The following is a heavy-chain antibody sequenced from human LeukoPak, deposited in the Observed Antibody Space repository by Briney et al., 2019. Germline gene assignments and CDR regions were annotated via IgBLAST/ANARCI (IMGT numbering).Heavy chain of an antibody. CDR3: ARHRVPGYYFDY. J-gene: IGHJ4*02. Sequence: SETLSLTCTVSGGSISSYYWGWIRQPPGKGLEWIGYIYYSGSTNYNPSLKSRVTISVDTSKNQFSLKLSSVTAADTAVYYCARHRVPGYYFDYWGQGTLATVSS. V-gene: IGHV4-59*08. CDR2: IYYSGST. CDR1: GGSISSYY.